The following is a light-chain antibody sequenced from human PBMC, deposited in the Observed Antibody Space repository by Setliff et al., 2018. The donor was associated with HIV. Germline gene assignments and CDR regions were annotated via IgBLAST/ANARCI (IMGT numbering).Light chain of an antibody. CDR3: CSYTSSTPLYV. J-gene: IGLJ1*01. V-gene: IGLV2-14*03. Sequence: QSVLTQPASVSGSPGQSITISCTGTSSDVGTYNYVSWYQQHPGKAPKLMIYDVNNRPSGVSNRFSGSKSGNTASLTISGLRAEDEADYYCCSYTSSTPLYVFGTGTKVTV. CDR2: DVN. CDR1: SSDVGTYNY.